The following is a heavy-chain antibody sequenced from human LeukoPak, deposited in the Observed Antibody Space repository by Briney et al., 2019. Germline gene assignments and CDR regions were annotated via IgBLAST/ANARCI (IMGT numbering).Heavy chain of an antibody. J-gene: IGHJ4*02. V-gene: IGHV4-59*08. CDR3: ARRGDSVWFGNYYFDY. D-gene: IGHD3-16*01. CDR1: GASITPYY. CDR2: IYYSGST. Sequence: SETLSLTCTVSGASITPYYWGWIRQPPGGGLEYIGYIYYSGSTNYNPSLKSRVTMSVDTSKNQFSLKLSFVTAADTAVYYCARRGDSVWFGNYYFDYWGPGNLVTVSS.